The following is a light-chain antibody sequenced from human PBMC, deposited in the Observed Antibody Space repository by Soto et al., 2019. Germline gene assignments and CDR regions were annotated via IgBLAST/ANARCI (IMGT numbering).Light chain of an antibody. Sequence: EVVMTQSPATLSVSPGEGATLSCRASQSVGSNLAWYQQKAGQAPRLLVYDASTRATGIPARFSGSGSGTEFTLTISCLQSEDFAFYHCQQYNSWPRTFCQGTAVEVK. V-gene: IGKV3-15*01. CDR3: QQYNSWPRT. CDR2: DAS. CDR1: QSVGSN. J-gene: IGKJ1*01.